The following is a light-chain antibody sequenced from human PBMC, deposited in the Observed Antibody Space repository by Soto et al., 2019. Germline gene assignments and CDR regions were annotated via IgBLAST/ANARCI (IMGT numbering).Light chain of an antibody. CDR2: DVS. Sequence: QSVLTQPASVSGSPGQSITISCTGTSSDVGDYNFVSWYQQHPRQAPKLMFYDVSNRPSGVSDRFSGSKSGNTASLAISGLQAEDEGDYYCSSYTSSGTLVLFGGGTKVTVL. CDR1: SSDVGDYNF. CDR3: SSYTSSGTLVL. V-gene: IGLV2-14*01. J-gene: IGLJ2*01.